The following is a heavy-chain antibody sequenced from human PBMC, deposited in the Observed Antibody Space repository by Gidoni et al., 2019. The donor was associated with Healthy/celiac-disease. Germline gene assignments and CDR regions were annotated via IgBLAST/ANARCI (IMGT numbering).Heavy chain of an antibody. Sequence: QVQLVESGGGGVQHGRSLGLSCAASGFPFSRYGMHWVRQAPGKGLEWVAFISYDGSNKYYADSVKGRFTISRDNSNNTLYLQMNSLRAEDTAVYYCAKEPAVVVAATTYYGMDVWGQGTTVTVSS. CDR1: GFPFSRYG. V-gene: IGHV3-30*18. D-gene: IGHD2-15*01. CDR3: AKEPAVVVAATTYYGMDV. J-gene: IGHJ6*02. CDR2: ISYDGSNK.